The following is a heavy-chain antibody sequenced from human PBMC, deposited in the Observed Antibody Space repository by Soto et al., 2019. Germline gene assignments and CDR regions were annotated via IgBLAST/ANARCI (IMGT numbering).Heavy chain of an antibody. J-gene: IGHJ4*02. CDR1: GFTVSSNY. CDR3: ARDGSFTTEETTVTTCVDY. CDR2: IYSGGST. V-gene: IGHV3-53*01. Sequence: EVQLVESGGGLIQPGGSLRLSCAASGFTVSSNYMSWVRQAPGKGLEWVSVIYSGGSTYYADSVKGRFTISRDNSKNTLYLQMNSLRAEDTAVYYCARDGSFTTEETTVTTCVDYWGQGTLVTVSS. D-gene: IGHD4-17*01.